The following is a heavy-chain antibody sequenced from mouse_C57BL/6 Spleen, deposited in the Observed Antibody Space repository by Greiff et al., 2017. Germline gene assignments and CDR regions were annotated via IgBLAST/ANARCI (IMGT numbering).Heavy chain of an antibody. CDR3: ARENTTVVPYFDY. V-gene: IGHV1-54*01. D-gene: IGHD1-1*01. Sequence: QVQLQQSGAELVRPGTSVKVSCKASGYAFTNYLIEWVKQRPGQGLEWIGVINPGSGGTNYNEKFKGKATLTADKSSSTAYLQLSSLTSEDSAVYFCARENTTVVPYFDYWGQGTTLTVSS. J-gene: IGHJ2*01. CDR2: INPGSGGT. CDR1: GYAFTNYL.